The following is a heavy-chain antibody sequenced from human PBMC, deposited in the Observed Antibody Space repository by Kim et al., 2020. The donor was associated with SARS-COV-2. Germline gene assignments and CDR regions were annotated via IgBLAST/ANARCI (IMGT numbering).Heavy chain of an antibody. V-gene: IGHV7-4-1*02. J-gene: IGHJ3*02. D-gene: IGHD3-3*01. CDR1: GYTFTSYA. Sequence: ASVKVSCKASGYTFTSYAMNWVRQAPGQGLECMGWINTNTGNPTYAQGFTGRFVFSLDTSVSTAYLQISSLKADDTAVYYCARAGYDFWSGHTSPDAFDIWGQGTMVTVSS. CDR3: ARAGYDFWSGHTSPDAFDI. CDR2: INTNTGNP.